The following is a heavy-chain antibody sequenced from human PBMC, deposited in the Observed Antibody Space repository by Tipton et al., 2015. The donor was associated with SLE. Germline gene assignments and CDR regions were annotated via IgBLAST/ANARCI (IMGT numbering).Heavy chain of an antibody. CDR2: IYYDGST. V-gene: IGHV4-59*01. J-gene: IGHJ6*01. CDR1: GDSINSYY. D-gene: IGHD2-21*01. CDR3: ARDRLWRPEGMDV. Sequence: PGLVKPSETLSLTCTVSGDSINSYYWSWIRQPPGKGLEWIGFIYYDGSTNSSPSLKSRLTIALDTSKNQVSLKLRSVTAADTAVYYCARDRLWRPEGMDVWGQGTTVTVSS.